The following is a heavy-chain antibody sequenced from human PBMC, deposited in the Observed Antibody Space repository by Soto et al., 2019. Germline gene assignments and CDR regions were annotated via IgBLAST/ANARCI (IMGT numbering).Heavy chain of an antibody. CDR3: ARAYGGYADY. D-gene: IGHD5-12*01. Sequence: SETLSLTCTVPGGSISSYYWSWIRQPPGKGLEWIGYIYCSGSTNYNPSLKSRVTISVDTSKNQFSLKLSSVTAADTAVYYCARAYGGYADYWGQGALVTVSS. CDR1: GGSISSYY. CDR2: IYCSGST. J-gene: IGHJ4*02. V-gene: IGHV4-59*01.